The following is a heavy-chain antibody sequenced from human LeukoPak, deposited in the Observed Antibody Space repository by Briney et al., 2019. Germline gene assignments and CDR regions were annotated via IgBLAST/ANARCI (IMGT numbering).Heavy chain of an antibody. CDR2: IDKDGSEK. CDR1: GFTFSNYW. J-gene: IGHJ4*02. D-gene: IGHD3-16*01. Sequence: GGSLRLSCAASGFTFSNYWMSWVRQAPGKGPEWVAKIDKDGSEKYSVDSVRGRFTISRDNAKNTLYLQMDSLRAEDTAVYYCVKDFGRVRGTPDSWGQGTLVTVSS. CDR3: VKDFGRVRGTPDS. V-gene: IGHV3-7*04.